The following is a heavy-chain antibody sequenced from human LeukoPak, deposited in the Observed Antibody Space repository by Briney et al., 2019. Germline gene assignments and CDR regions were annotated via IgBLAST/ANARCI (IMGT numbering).Heavy chain of an antibody. CDR2: IYSGGST. J-gene: IGHJ4*02. V-gene: IGHV3-53*01. D-gene: IGHD3-22*01. CDR1: GFTVSSNY. Sequence: GGSLRLSCAASGFTVSSNYMSWVRQAPGKGLEWVSVIYSGGSTYYADSVKGRFTISRDNSKNTLYLQMNSLRAEDTAVYYCAKDHTYYYDSSGYYYYWGQGTLVTVSS. CDR3: AKDHTYYYDSSGYYYY.